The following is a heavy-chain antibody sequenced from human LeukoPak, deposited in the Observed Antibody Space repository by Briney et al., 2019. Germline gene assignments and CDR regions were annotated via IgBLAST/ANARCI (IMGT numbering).Heavy chain of an antibody. J-gene: IGHJ4*02. CDR1: GGSISSSSYY. CDR2: IYYSGST. Sequence: SETLSLTCTVSGGSISSSSYYWGWIRQPPGKGLEWIGSIYYSGSTYYNPSLKSRVTISVDTSKNQSSLKLSSVTAADTAVYYCARWAWDDYVWGSYRYYADYWGQGTLVTVSS. V-gene: IGHV4-39*01. CDR3: ARWAWDDYVWGSYRYYADY. D-gene: IGHD3-16*02.